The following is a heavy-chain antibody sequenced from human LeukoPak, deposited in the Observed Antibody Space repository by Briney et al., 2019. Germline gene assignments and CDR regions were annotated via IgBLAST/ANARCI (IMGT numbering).Heavy chain of an antibody. D-gene: IGHD3-22*01. CDR2: ISSSSSYI. CDR3: ARVGPGNYYDSSGYYYGFDY. J-gene: IGHJ4*02. Sequence: NPGGSLRLSCAASGFTFSSYSMNWVRQAPGKGLEWVSSISSSSSYIYYADSVKGRFTISRDNAKNSLYLQMNSLRAEDTAVYYCARVGPGNYYDSSGYYYGFDYWGQGTLVTVSS. CDR1: GFTFSSYS. V-gene: IGHV3-21*01.